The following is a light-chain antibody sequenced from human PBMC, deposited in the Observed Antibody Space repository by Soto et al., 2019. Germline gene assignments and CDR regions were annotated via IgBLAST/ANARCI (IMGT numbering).Light chain of an antibody. CDR3: QQYGSSPFT. Sequence: EIVVTQSPGTLSLSPGERATLSCRASQSVSSSFLAWYQQKPGQASRLLIYRASSRATGIPDRFSGSGSGTDFTLTISRLEPEDFAVYYCQQYGSSPFTFGPGTKVDIK. J-gene: IGKJ3*01. V-gene: IGKV3-20*01. CDR1: QSVSSSF. CDR2: RAS.